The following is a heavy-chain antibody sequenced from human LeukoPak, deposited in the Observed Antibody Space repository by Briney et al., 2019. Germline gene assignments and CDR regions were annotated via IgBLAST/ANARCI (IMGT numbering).Heavy chain of an antibody. CDR3: ARNKVGATGYGPFDY. Sequence: PSETLSLTCTVSGGSISSYYWSWIRQPPGKGLEWIGYIYYSGSTNYNPSLKSRVTISVDTSKNQSSLKLSSVTAADTAVYYCARNKVGATGYGPFDYWGQGTLVTVSS. CDR1: GGSISSYY. J-gene: IGHJ4*02. D-gene: IGHD1-26*01. CDR2: IYYSGST. V-gene: IGHV4-59*01.